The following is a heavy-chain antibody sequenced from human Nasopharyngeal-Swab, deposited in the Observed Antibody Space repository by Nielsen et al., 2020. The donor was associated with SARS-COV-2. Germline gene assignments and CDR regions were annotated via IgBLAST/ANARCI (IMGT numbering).Heavy chain of an antibody. Sequence: SETLSLTCAVSGVFISRGGAYWSWLRQPPGKGLEWIGYIYYSGDTDYNPALQSRVSISADTSSNQFSLKLTSVTAADTAVYYCARTLYDIVTDQYEGYDTWGPGILVTVSS. D-gene: IGHD3-9*01. CDR1: GVFISRGGAY. CDR3: ARTLYDIVTDQYEGYDT. V-gene: IGHV4-30-4*08. CDR2: IYYSGDT. J-gene: IGHJ5*02.